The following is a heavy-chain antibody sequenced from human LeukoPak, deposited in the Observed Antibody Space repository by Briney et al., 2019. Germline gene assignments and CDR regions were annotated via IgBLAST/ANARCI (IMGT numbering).Heavy chain of an antibody. CDR2: ISSSSRNHI. D-gene: IGHD4-11*01. V-gene: IGHV3-21*01. CDR3: VRDLNTVTTAFFVY. Sequence: SGGSLRLSCAASGFTCSSYSMNWVRQAPGKGLEWVSSISSSSRNHIYYADSVKGRFTISRDKAKNSLYLQMNSLRAEDTAVYYCVRDLNTVTTAFFVYWGQGTLVTVSS. CDR1: GFTCSSYS. J-gene: IGHJ4*02.